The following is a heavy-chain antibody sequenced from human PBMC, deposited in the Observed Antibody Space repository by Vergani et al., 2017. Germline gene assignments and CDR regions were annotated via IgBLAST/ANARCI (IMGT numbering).Heavy chain of an antibody. D-gene: IGHD3-16*01. CDR2: IYNSGNG. CDR1: GDSIISRSYY. J-gene: IGHJ2*01. Sequence: QMQLQESGPGLVKASETLSLTCTVSGDSIISRSYYWGWIRQPPGKGLECIGSIYNSGNGDSGSSLKTRVTIPADTSKNQFSLRLTAVTAADTAVYYCASGKYYSDSTSHFRGRYFDVWGRGTLVTVPS. V-gene: IGHV4-39*01. CDR3: ASGKYYSDSTSHFRGRYFDV.